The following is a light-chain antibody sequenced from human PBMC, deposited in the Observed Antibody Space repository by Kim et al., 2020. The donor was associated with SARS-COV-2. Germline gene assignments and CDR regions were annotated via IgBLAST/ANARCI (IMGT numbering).Light chain of an antibody. CDR1: TSNIGTNY. CDR3: AVWDDSLSGPV. CDR2: RND. J-gene: IGLJ3*02. Sequence: GQSVNISCSGTTSNIGTNYVYWYKQFPGTAPKLLIFRNDLRPSGVPDRFSGSKSGTSASLAVSGLRPEDEADYYCAVWDDSLSGPVFGGGTKVTVL. V-gene: IGLV1-47*01.